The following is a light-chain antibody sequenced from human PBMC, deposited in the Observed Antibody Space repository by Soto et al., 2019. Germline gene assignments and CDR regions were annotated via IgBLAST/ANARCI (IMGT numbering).Light chain of an antibody. V-gene: IGLV1-44*01. Sequence: QSVLTQPPSVSGTPGQRVTISCSGGSSNIGGNAVTWYQQVPGTAPKLLIYANDQRPSGISDRFSGSKSSTSASLAISGLQSEDEADYYCAVWDDNLRGLFGGGTKLTVL. CDR1: SSNIGGNA. CDR3: AVWDDNLRGL. J-gene: IGLJ2*01. CDR2: AND.